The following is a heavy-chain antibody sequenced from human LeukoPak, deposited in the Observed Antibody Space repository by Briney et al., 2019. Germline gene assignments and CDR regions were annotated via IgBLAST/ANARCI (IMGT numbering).Heavy chain of an antibody. Sequence: SVKVSCKASGDTFTDYAISWVRQAPGQGLEWVGRVIPILGTANYAQRFQGRVTIIADKSTSTVYMELSSLTTEDTAMYYCARDGWMDVWGQGTTVTVSS. CDR1: GDTFTDYA. J-gene: IGHJ6*02. CDR3: ARDGWMDV. V-gene: IGHV1-69*04. D-gene: IGHD2-15*01. CDR2: VIPILGTA.